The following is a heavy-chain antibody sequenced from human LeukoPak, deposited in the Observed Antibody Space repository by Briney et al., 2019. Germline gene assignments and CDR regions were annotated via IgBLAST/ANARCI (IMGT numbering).Heavy chain of an antibody. CDR1: GFTFSSYS. J-gene: IGHJ6*02. CDR3: ARDVPKSAYYFHSGGYKPCGLDV. CDR2: ISSSSSTI. V-gene: IGHV3-48*04. Sequence: HPGGSLRLSCAASGFTFSSYSMNWVRQAPGKGLEWVSYISSSSSTIYYADSVKGRFTISRDNAKNSLYLQMNSLRAEDTAVYYCARDVPKSAYYFHSGGYKPCGLDVWGQGTTVTVSS. D-gene: IGHD3-22*01.